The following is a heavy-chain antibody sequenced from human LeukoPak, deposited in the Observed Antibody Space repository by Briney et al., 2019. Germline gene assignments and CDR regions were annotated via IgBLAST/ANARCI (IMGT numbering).Heavy chain of an antibody. CDR3: VKGRYCSSTSCYVENGFDP. V-gene: IGHV3-64D*06. CDR2: ISSNGGST. Sequence: PGGSLRLSCSASGFTFSSYAMHWVRQAPGKGLEYVSAISSNGGSTYYADSVKGRFTISRDNSKNTLYLQMSSLRAEDTAVYYCVKGRYCSSTSCYVENGFDPWGQGTLVTVSS. D-gene: IGHD2-2*01. CDR1: GFTFSSYA. J-gene: IGHJ5*02.